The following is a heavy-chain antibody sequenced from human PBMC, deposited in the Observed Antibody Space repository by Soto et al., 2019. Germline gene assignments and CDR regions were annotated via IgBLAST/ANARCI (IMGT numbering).Heavy chain of an antibody. CDR1: GGSFSSYI. CDR2: IIPVLGVE. D-gene: IGHD3-10*01. Sequence: VKVSCKASGGSFSSYIVSWVRQAPGQGLEWMGRIIPVLGVEYYAQKFQGRVTLTRDTSASTAYMELSSLRSEDTAVYYCASCPQNCITSSPCCLFFDYWGQGTLVTVSS. CDR3: ASCPQNCITSSPCCLFFDY. V-gene: IGHV1-69*02. J-gene: IGHJ4*02.